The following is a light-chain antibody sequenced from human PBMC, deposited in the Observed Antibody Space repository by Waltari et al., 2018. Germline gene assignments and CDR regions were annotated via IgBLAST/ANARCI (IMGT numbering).Light chain of an antibody. Sequence: DIQMTQSPSSLSASVGDRVTITCQASQDISNYLNWYQQKPGKAPKLLIYDASNLETGVPSRFSGSGSGTDVTFTISSLQPEDIATYYCQQYDNLPPLTFGGWTKVEIK. CDR1: QDISNY. J-gene: IGKJ4*01. CDR2: DAS. CDR3: QQYDNLPPLT. V-gene: IGKV1-33*01.